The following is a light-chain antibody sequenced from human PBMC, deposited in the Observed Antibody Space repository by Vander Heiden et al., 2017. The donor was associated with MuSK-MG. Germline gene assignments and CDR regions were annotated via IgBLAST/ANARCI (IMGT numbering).Light chain of an antibody. Sequence: DIQMTQSPSSLSASVGDRVTITCQASQDITNYLNWYQQKPGKAPKLLIYDASNLETGVPSRFSGSGSGTDFTFTSSRLQPEDIATYYCQQYASLPITVGQGTRLEIK. V-gene: IGKV1-33*01. CDR3: QQYASLPIT. CDR2: DAS. CDR1: QDITNY. J-gene: IGKJ5*01.